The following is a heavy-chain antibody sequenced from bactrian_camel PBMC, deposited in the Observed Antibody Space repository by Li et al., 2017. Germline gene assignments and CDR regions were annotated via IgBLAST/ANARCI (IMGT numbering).Heavy chain of an antibody. CDR1: GFAFDSD. CDR2: ISSDGRT. J-gene: IGHJ6*01. D-gene: IGHD8*01. Sequence: QLVESGGGPVQAGGSLRLSCTASGFAFDSDMGWFRLAPGNECELVSTISSDGRTYYSDSVKGRFTISRDNAKNTLYLEMNKMKPEDTDMYYCAADVAEALTRALSFRVCGLADFGYWGQGTQVTVS. CDR3: AADVAEALTRALSFRVCGLADFGY. V-gene: IGHV3S55*01.